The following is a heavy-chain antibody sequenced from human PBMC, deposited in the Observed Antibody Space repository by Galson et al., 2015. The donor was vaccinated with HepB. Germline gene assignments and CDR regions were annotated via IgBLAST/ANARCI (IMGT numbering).Heavy chain of an antibody. CDR1: KFTFSNYV. Sequence: SLRLSCAASKFTFSNYVFHWVRQAPGKGLEWVAVILYDGSDKYYADSVKGRFTISRDNSKNTLYLQMNRLTAEDTAIYYCAKSLETAMGIDYWGQGTLVTVSS. J-gene: IGHJ4*02. CDR3: AKSLETAMGIDY. D-gene: IGHD5-18*01. V-gene: IGHV3-30*18. CDR2: ILYDGSDK.